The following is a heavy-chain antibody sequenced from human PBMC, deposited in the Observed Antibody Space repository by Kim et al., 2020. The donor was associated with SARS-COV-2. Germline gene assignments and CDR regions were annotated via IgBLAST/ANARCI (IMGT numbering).Heavy chain of an antibody. CDR2: ISSSSSTI. V-gene: IGHV3-48*02. Sequence: GGSLRLSCAASGFTFSSYSMNWVRQAPGKGLEWVSYISSSSSTIYYADSVKGRFTISRDNAKSSLYLQMNSLRDEDTAVYYCARDHGGRAVAGTKNDYWGQGTLVTVSS. D-gene: IGHD6-19*01. J-gene: IGHJ4*02. CDR3: ARDHGGRAVAGTKNDY. CDR1: GFTFSSYS.